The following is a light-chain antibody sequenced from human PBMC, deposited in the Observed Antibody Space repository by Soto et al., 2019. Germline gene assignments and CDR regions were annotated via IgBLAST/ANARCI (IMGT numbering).Light chain of an antibody. V-gene: IGLV2-23*01. J-gene: IGLJ3*02. CDR2: EDF. Sequence: QSALTQPASVSGSPGQSITISCSGTSSDVGNYNLVSWYQDHPGKAPKLIIYEDFKRPSGISNRFSGSKSGNTASLTIFGLQGDDEANYYCCSYAGGGTVVFGGGTQLTVL. CDR3: CSYAGGGTVV. CDR1: SSDVGNYNL.